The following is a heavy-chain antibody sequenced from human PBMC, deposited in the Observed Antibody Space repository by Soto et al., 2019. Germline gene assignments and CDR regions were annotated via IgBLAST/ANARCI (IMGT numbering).Heavy chain of an antibody. J-gene: IGHJ4*02. CDR2: FDPEDGET. CDR1: GYTLTELS. Sequence: GASVQVSCKVSGYTLTELSMHWVRQAPGKGLEWMGGFDPEDGETIYAQKFQGRVTMTEDTSTDTAYMELSSLRSEDTAVYYCATDLPPSSSWYAAPFHWGQGTLVTVSS. CDR3: ATDLPPSSSWYAAPFH. D-gene: IGHD6-13*01. V-gene: IGHV1-24*01.